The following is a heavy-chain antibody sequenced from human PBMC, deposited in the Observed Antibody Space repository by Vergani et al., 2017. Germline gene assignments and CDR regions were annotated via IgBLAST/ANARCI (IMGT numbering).Heavy chain of an antibody. CDR1: GYTFTGYY. D-gene: IGHD2-2*02. V-gene: IGHV1-2*02. CDR2: INPNSGGT. J-gene: IGHJ5*02. Sequence: QVQLVQSGAEVKKPGASVKVSCKASGYTFTGYYMHWVRQAPGQGLEWMGWINPNSGGTNYAQKFQGRVTMTRDTSLSTAYMELSRLRSDDTAVYYCARGRRYCSSTSCYTDWFDPWGQGTLVTVSS. CDR3: ARGRRYCSSTSCYTDWFDP.